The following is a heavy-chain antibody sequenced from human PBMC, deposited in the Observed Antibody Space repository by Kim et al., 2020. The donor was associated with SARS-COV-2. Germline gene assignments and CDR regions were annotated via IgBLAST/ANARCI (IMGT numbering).Heavy chain of an antibody. J-gene: IGHJ4*02. CDR3: ARETDYSGSYFYLDY. D-gene: IGHD1-26*01. Sequence: DTVKGRFTISRDNAKNSLYLQMNSLRAEDTAVYYCARETDYSGSYFYLDYWGQGTLVTVSS. V-gene: IGHV3-21*01.